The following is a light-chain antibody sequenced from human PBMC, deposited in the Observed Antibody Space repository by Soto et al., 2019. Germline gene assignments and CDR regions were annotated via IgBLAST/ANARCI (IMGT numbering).Light chain of an antibody. CDR2: NDN. J-gene: IGLJ3*02. CDR1: TSNIGSNY. V-gene: IGLV1-47*02. Sequence: QSVLTQPPSTSGTPGQTVTISCSGSTSNIGSNYVYWYQQLPGTAPQLLISNDNQRPSGVPDRFSGSKSGTSASLAITGLQAEDEADYYCQAYDYSLTASVFGGGTQLTVL. CDR3: QAYDYSLTASV.